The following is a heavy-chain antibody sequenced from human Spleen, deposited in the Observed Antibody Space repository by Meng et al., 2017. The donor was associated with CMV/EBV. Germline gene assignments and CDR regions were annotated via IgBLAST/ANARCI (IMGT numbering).Heavy chain of an antibody. J-gene: IGHJ5*02. V-gene: IGHV4-30-4*01. CDR3: ARASDYDFWSGYYGPYNWFDP. CDR2: IYYSGST. Sequence: DYDRSWIRQPQEKSMEWMRYIYYSGSTYYNQSLNSRVTISVDTSKNQFSLKLSSVTAADTAVYYCARASDYDFWSGYYGPYNWFDPWGQGTLVTVSS. CDR1: DYD. D-gene: IGHD3-3*01.